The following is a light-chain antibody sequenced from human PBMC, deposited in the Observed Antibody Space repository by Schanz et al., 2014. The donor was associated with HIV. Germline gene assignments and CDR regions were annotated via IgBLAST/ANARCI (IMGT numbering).Light chain of an antibody. Sequence: QSALTQPRSVSGSPGQSVAISCTGTSSDVGGYNYVSWYQQHPGKAPKLMIYDVTKRPSGVPDRFSGSKSGNTASLTVSGLQAEDEADYHCSSYRSLNNLIFGGGTKVTVL. J-gene: IGLJ2*01. CDR1: SSDVGGYNY. CDR2: DVT. V-gene: IGLV2-11*01. CDR3: SSYRSLNNLI.